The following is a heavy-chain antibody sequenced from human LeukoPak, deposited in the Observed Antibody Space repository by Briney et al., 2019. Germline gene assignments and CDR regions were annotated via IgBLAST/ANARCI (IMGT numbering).Heavy chain of an antibody. CDR3: AREGRPAMGWYQLLSVSSGMDV. CDR1: GLTFSSYA. V-gene: IGHV3-30-3*01. J-gene: IGHJ6*02. CDR2: ISYDGSNK. D-gene: IGHD2-2*01. Sequence: GGSLRLSCAASGLTFSSYAMHWVRQAPGKGLEWVAVISYDGSNKYYADSVKGRFTISRDNSKNTLYLQMNSLRAEDTAVYYCAREGRPAMGWYQLLSVSSGMDVWGQGTTVTVSS.